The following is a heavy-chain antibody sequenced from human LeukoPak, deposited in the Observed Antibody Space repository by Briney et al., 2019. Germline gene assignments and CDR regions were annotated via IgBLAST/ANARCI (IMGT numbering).Heavy chain of an antibody. D-gene: IGHD6-19*01. J-gene: IGHJ4*02. V-gene: IGHV4-30-4*01. Sequence: SQTLSLTCTVSGGSISSGDYYWRWIRQPPGKGLEWIGYIYYSGSTYYNPSLKSRVTISVDTSKNQFSLKLSSVTAADTAVYYCARVEGGSGWYYFDYWGQGTLVTVSS. CDR2: IYYSGST. CDR3: ARVEGGSGWYYFDY. CDR1: GGSISSGDYY.